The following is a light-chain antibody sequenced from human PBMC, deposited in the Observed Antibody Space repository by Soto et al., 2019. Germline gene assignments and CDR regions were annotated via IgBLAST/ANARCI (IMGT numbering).Light chain of an antibody. Sequence: QSALTQPPSASGSPGQSVTISCTGTSSDVGGYNYVSWYQQHPGKAPKLMIYDVNKRPSGVPDRFSGSKSGNTASLTVSGLQAEDEADYYCSSYAGSNIFVFAIGTKLTVL. CDR3: SSYAGSNIFV. J-gene: IGLJ1*01. V-gene: IGLV2-8*01. CDR1: SSDVGGYNY. CDR2: DVN.